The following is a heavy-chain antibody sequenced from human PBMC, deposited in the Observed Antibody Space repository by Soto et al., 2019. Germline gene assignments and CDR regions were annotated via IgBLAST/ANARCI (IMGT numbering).Heavy chain of an antibody. Sequence: GGSLRLSCAASGFTFSSYAMHWVRQAPGKGLEYVSAISSNGGSTYYANSVKGRFTISRDNSKNTLYLQMGSLRAEDMAAYYSAREDIVVVPAAMRGSSSSWYGPDYWGQGTLVTVSS. CDR3: AREDIVVVPAAMRGSSSSWYGPDY. D-gene: IGHD2-2*01. V-gene: IGHV3-64*01. CDR2: ISSNGGST. J-gene: IGHJ4*02. CDR1: GFTFSSYA.